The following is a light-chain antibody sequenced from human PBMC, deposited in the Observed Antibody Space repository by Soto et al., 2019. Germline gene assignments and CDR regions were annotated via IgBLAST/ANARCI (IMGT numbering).Light chain of an antibody. CDR1: QSVSSSY. V-gene: IGKV3-20*01. Sequence: EIVLTQSPGTLSLSPGERATLSCRASQSVSSSYLAWYQQKPGQAPRLLIYGASSRASGIPDRFSGSGSGTEFTLTISRLEPEAFAVYYCQQYGSSPWTFGQGTKVEIK. CDR2: GAS. CDR3: QQYGSSPWT. J-gene: IGKJ1*01.